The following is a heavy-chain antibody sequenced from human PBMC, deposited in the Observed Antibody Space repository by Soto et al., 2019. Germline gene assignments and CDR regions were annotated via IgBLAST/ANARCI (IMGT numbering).Heavy chain of an antibody. CDR2: ISSSSSYI. Sequence: VGSLRLSYTASGFTCISHSVSWVRQAPGKGLEWVSSISSSSSYIYYADSVKGRFTISRDNAKNSLYLQMNSLRAEDTAVYYCARDFHYDFWSGYSPPYGMDVWGQGTTVTV. D-gene: IGHD3-3*01. CDR1: GFTCISHS. V-gene: IGHV3-21*01. CDR3: ARDFHYDFWSGYSPPYGMDV. J-gene: IGHJ6*02.